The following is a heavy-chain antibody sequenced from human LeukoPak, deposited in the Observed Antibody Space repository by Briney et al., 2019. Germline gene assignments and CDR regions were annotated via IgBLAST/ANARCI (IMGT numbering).Heavy chain of an antibody. J-gene: IGHJ4*02. Sequence: PSETLSLTCAVYGGSFSGYYWSWIRQPPGKGQEWIGEINHSGSTNYNPSLKSRVTISVDTSKNQFSLKLSSVTAADTAVYYCARGLSPQWLVPPYFDYWGQGTLVTVSS. CDR1: GGSFSGYY. CDR2: INHSGST. V-gene: IGHV4-34*01. D-gene: IGHD6-19*01. CDR3: ARGLSPQWLVPPYFDY.